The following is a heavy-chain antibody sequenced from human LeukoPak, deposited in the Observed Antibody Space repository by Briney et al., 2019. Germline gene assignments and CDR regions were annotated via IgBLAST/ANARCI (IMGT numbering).Heavy chain of an antibody. Sequence: ASVKVSCKASGYTFTGYYMHWVRQAPGQGLEWMGWISAYNGNTNYAQKLQGRVTMTTDTSTSTAYMELRSLRSDDTAVYYCARGYYYDSSGYEDYWGQGTLVTVSS. D-gene: IGHD3-22*01. J-gene: IGHJ4*02. CDR1: GYTFTGYY. V-gene: IGHV1-18*04. CDR3: ARGYYYDSSGYEDY. CDR2: ISAYNGNT.